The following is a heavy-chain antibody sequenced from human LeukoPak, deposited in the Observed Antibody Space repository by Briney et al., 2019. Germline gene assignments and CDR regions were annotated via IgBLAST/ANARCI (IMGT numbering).Heavy chain of an antibody. CDR1: GFTFSSYS. J-gene: IGHJ4*02. V-gene: IGHV3-21*01. D-gene: IGHD3-22*01. Sequence: PGGSLRLSCAASGFTFSSYSMNWVRQAPGKGLKWVSSISSSSSSYIYYADSVKGRFTISRDNAKNSLYLQMNSLRAEDTAVYYCARAKRYYDSSGSSSYYFDYWGQGTLVTVSS. CDR2: ISSSSSSYI. CDR3: ARAKRYYDSSGSSSYYFDY.